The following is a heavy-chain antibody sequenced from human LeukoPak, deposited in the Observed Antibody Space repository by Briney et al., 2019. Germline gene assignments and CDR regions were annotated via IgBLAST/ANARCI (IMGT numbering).Heavy chain of an antibody. J-gene: IGHJ4*02. CDR1: GFTFNHYA. D-gene: IGHD2-15*01. CDR2: VSENGDGT. Sequence: GGSLRLSCVASGFTFNHYAMSWVRQAPEKGLEWVASVSENGDGTMYPDSVKGRFTISRDNSRKTVLLQVNSLRVEDAATYYCARGWTSFHHWGQGALVTVSS. V-gene: IGHV3-23*01. CDR3: ARGWTSFHH.